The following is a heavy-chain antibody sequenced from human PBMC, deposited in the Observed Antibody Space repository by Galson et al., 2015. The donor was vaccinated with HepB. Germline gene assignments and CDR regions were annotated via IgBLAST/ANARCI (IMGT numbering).Heavy chain of an antibody. D-gene: IGHD3-10*01. CDR3: ARVYFGSGSSSAYWYFDL. CDR1: GFTFSSYT. J-gene: IGHJ2*01. CDR2: ISSTGTTM. Sequence: SLRLSCAASGFTFSSYTMNWARQAPGKGLESVSYISSTGTTMYYADSAKGRFTISRDNAQNSLYLQMNSLRDEDTAVYYCARVYFGSGSSSAYWYFDLWGRGALVTVSS. V-gene: IGHV3-48*02.